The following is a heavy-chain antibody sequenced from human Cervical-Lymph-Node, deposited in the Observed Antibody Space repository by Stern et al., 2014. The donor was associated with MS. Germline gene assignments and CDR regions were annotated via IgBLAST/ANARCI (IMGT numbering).Heavy chain of an antibody. CDR1: GGTFINWA. V-gene: IGHV1-69*01. Sequence: QVQLMQSGAQIKKPGSSVKVSCKASGGTFINWAISWVRQAPGQGLEWMGGIIPVLGSTNYPQKFQVRVTITADESTSTVYMELSSLRYEDTAVYYCARLTGKTYEYDSGGSLWGQGTLVTVSS. CDR2: IIPVLGST. J-gene: IGHJ4*02. CDR3: ARLTGKTYEYDSGGSL. D-gene: IGHD3-22*01.